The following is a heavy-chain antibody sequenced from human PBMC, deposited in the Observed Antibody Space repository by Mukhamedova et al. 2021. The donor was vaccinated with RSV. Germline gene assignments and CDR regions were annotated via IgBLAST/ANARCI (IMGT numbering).Heavy chain of an antibody. D-gene: IGHD3-16*01. Sequence: SGFTLSSYDMNWVRQAPGKGLEWVSYLSSSGTTIYYAASVKSRFTISRDNAKNSQYLQMNNLRAEDTALYYCARVRDSYEDYWGQ. J-gene: IGHJ4*02. CDR1: GFTLSSYD. V-gene: IGHV3-48*03. CDR3: ARVRDSYEDY. CDR2: LSSSGTTI.